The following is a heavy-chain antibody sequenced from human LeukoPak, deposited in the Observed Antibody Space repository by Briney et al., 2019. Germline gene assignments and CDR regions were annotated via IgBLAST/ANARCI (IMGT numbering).Heavy chain of an antibody. Sequence: PSETLSLTCSVSGDSISNYYWSWIRQPPGKGLEWIGHMYYSGSTNYNPSLKSRVTISIDTSKNQFSLKLNSVTAADTAVYYCARGTTYYYGSGSYRSAFDIWGQGTMVTVSS. V-gene: IGHV4-59*01. CDR2: MYYSGST. D-gene: IGHD3-10*01. CDR3: ARGTTYYYGSGSYRSAFDI. J-gene: IGHJ3*02. CDR1: GDSISNYY.